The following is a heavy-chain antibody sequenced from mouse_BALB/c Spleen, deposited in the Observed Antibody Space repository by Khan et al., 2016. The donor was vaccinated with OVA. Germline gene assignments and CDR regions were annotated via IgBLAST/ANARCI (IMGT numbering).Heavy chain of an antibody. CDR1: GYSITSDYA. V-gene: IGHV3-2*02. J-gene: IGHJ4*01. D-gene: IGHD4-1*01. CDR3: ASELGRYYAMDY. CDR2: ISYSGST. Sequence: VQLQQSGPGLVKPSQSLSLTCTVTGYSITSDYAWNWIRQFPGNKLEWMGYISYSGSTTYTPSLKSRLSIPRDTSKDQFFLQLKSVTSEDTATYYCASELGRYYAMDYWGQGTSVTVSS.